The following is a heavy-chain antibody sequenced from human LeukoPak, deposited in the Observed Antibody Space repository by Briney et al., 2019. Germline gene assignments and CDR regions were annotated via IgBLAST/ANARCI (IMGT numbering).Heavy chain of an antibody. CDR3: AKVPGYSSSGNYYYMDV. J-gene: IGHJ6*03. D-gene: IGHD6-13*01. CDR2: ISGSGGST. Sequence: GGSLRLSCAASGFTFSSYAMSWVRQAPGKGLEWVSAISGSGGSTYYADSVEGRFTISRDNSKNTLYLQMNSLRAEDTAVYYCAKVPGYSSSGNYYYMDVWGKGTTVTVSS. CDR1: GFTFSSYA. V-gene: IGHV3-23*01.